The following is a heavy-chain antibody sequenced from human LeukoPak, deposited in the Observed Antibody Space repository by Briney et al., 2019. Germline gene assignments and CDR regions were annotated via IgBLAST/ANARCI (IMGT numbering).Heavy chain of an antibody. J-gene: IGHJ4*02. V-gene: IGHV4-39*07. CDR3: ARVAAKTVDY. Sequence: PSETLSLTCTVSGGSISTTSYFWAWIRQPPGEGLEWIGSIYYSGTTYYNSSLKSRVSISVETSKNHFSLKMSSLTAADTAVYYCARVAAKTVDYWGQGTLVTVSS. CDR2: IYYSGTT. D-gene: IGHD2-15*01. CDR1: GGSISTTSYF.